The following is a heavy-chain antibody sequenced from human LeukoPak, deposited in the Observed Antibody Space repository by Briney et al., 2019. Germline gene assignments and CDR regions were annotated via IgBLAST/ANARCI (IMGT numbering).Heavy chain of an antibody. CDR1: GFTFGDYA. CDR2: IRSKAYGGTT. J-gene: IGHJ6*02. V-gene: IGHV3-49*04. Sequence: PGRSLRLSCTASGFTFGDYAMSWVRQAPGKGLEWVGFIRSKAYGGTTQYAASVNGRFTISGDDSKSIAYLQMNSLKTEDTAVYYCTRGRVYQLYALDVWGQGTSVTVSS. CDR3: TRGRVYQLYALDV. D-gene: IGHD2-2*01.